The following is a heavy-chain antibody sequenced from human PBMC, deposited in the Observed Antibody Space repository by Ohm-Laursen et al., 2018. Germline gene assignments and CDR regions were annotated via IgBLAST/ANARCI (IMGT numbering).Heavy chain of an antibody. J-gene: IGHJ4*02. V-gene: IGHV3-23*01. Sequence: SLRLSCAASGFTFSSYAMNWVRQAPGKGLEWVSTISGSGDSTYYADSVKGRFTISRDNSKSTVYLQMNSLRAEYTAVYYCAKEYLSLYYFDYWGQGTLVTVSS. CDR3: AKEYLSLYYFDY. D-gene: IGHD2-2*01. CDR1: GFTFSSYA. CDR2: ISGSGDST.